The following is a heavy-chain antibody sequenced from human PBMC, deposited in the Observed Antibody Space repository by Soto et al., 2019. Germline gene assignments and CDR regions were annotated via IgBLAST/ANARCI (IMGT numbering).Heavy chain of an antibody. CDR3: ARTYGDYVFDY. J-gene: IGHJ4*02. Sequence: PSETLSLTCAVYGGSFSSYYWSWIRQPPGKGLEWIGYIYYSGSTNYNPSLKSRVTISVDTSKNQFSLKLSSVTAADTAVYYCARTYGDYVFDYWGQGPLVTSPQ. CDR1: GGSFSSYY. V-gene: IGHV4-59*08. D-gene: IGHD4-17*01. CDR2: IYYSGST.